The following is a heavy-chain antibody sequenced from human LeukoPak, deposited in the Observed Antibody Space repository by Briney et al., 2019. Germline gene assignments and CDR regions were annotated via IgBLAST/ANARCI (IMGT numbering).Heavy chain of an antibody. CDR3: ARGPELLRYFDWLLWTLDY. J-gene: IGHJ4*02. Sequence: ASVKVSCKASGHTFTGYYMHWVRQAPGQGLEWMGWINPNSGGTNYAQKFQGWVTMTRDTSISTAYMELSRLRSDDTAVYYCARGPELLRYFDWLLWTLDYWGQGTLVTVSS. CDR1: GHTFTGYY. CDR2: INPNSGGT. V-gene: IGHV1-2*04. D-gene: IGHD3-9*01.